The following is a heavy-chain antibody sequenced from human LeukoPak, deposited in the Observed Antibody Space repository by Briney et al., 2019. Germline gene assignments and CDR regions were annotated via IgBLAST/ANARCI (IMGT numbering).Heavy chain of an antibody. CDR2: INPTSGGT. Sequence: ASVKVSCKASVYTFTVYYMHWVRQAPGQGLEWMGWINPTSGGTNYAQKFQVRATMTRDTSISKAYLELSRLRSDDTAVDYCARDAKEYRGAAAAMVSMGYWGQGTLVTVSS. CDR1: VYTFTVYY. J-gene: IGHJ4*02. D-gene: IGHD2-2*01. CDR3: ARDAKEYRGAAAAMVSMGY. V-gene: IGHV1-2*02.